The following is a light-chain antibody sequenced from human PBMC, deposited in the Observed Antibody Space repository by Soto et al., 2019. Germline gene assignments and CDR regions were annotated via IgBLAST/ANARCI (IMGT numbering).Light chain of an antibody. J-gene: IGKJ5*01. V-gene: IGKV3-15*01. CDR3: QQYNSWPPIT. Sequence: EVVMTQSPPTLSVSPGERATFSCMSSESVGSNLAWYQQKPGQATSLLIYTTSTRASGVPARFSGSGSGTEFTLTINSLQTEDFGLYYCQQYNSWPPITFGQGTRLEI. CDR1: ESVGSN. CDR2: TTS.